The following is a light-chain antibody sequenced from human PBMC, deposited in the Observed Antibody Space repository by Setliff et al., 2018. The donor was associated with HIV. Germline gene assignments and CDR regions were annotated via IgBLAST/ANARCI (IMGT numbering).Light chain of an antibody. CDR3: QQYYNSPHT. CDR2: WAS. J-gene: IGKJ4*01. CDR1: QSLLYSSKNY. Sequence: DIVMTQSPDSLAVSLGERATINCRTSQSLLYSSKNYLAWYQQKPGQPPTLLIYWASTRESGVPDRFSGSGSGTDFTLTINNLQSEDVAVYYCQQYYNSPHTFGGGTKVDMK. V-gene: IGKV4-1*01.